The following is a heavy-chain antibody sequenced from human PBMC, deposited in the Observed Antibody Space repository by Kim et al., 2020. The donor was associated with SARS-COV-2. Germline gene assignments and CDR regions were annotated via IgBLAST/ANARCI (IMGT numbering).Heavy chain of an antibody. CDR1: GASISTFY. CDR3: ARPSSANAADI. D-gene: IGHD6-13*01. V-gene: IGHV4-4*07. J-gene: IGHJ3*02. CDR2: IYATGNT. Sequence: SETLSLTCTISGASISTFYWSWIRQPAGKGLEWIGRIYATGNTSYNPSLKNRVTMSIDVTKNQFFLKLSSVTAADTAVYYCARPSSANAADIWGQGTIVT.